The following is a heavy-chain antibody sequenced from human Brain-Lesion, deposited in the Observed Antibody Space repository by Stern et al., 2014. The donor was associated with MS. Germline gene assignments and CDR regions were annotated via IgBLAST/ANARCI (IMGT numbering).Heavy chain of an antibody. CDR1: GFTFSDYW. CDR2: INQDGSDK. D-gene: IGHD3-3*01. J-gene: IGHJ5*02. Sequence: EVQLVESGGDLVQPGGSLRRSCVASGFTFSDYWLTWVRQAPGKGLQWAANINQDGSDKNYVDSVKGRFTISRDNAKNSLYLQMNSLRVDDTAVYYCARIDRGNYDFWSGYYDYWFDPWGQGTLVTVSS. V-gene: IGHV3-7*01. CDR3: ARIDRGNYDFWSGYYDYWFDP.